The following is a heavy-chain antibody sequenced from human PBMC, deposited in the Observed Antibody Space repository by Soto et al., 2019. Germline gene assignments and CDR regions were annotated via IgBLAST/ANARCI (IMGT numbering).Heavy chain of an antibody. CDR3: ARDRSYSTDY. V-gene: IGHV3-74*01. CDR2: INSDGSTT. Sequence: PGGSLRLSCAASGFTFSNSWMHWVRQAPGKGLVWVSYINSDGSTTTYADSVKGRFTISRDNAKNTAYLQINSLRAEDTAVYYCARDRSYSTDYWGQGTLVTVSS. J-gene: IGHJ4*02. CDR1: GFTFSNSW. D-gene: IGHD1-26*01.